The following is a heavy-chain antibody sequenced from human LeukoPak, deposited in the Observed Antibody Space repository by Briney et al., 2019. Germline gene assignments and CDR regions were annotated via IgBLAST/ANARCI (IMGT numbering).Heavy chain of an antibody. D-gene: IGHD3-22*01. CDR2: INPNSGGT. CDR3: ASHFHYYDSSGYYANAFDI. CDR1: GYTFTGYY. Sequence: VAPVKVSCKASGYTFTGYYMHWVRQAPGQGLEWMGRINPNSGGTNYAQKFQGRATMTRDTSISTAYMELSRLRSGDTAVYYCASHFHYYDSSGYYANAFDIWGQGTMVTVSS. J-gene: IGHJ3*02. V-gene: IGHV1-2*06.